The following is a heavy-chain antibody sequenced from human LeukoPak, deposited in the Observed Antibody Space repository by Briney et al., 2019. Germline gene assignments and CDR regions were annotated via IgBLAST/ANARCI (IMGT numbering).Heavy chain of an antibody. CDR3: AKRLTGGSSWSYFDD. CDR1: GLIVSSYA. D-gene: IGHD6-13*01. CDR2: ISGSGGNT. Sequence: GGSQRLSCAASGLIVSSYAMSWVRRAPGKGLEWVSTISGSGGNTFYADAVKGRFTISRDNSKNTLYLQMNSLRVEDTAVYYCAKRLTGGSSWSYFDDWGQGTLVTVSP. J-gene: IGHJ4*02. V-gene: IGHV3-23*01.